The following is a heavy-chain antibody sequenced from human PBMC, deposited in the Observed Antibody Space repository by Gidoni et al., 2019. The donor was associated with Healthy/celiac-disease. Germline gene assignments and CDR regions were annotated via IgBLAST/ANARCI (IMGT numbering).Heavy chain of an antibody. Sequence: QLQLPESGPGLVTPSETLSLTCTVSGGSISSSSYYWGWIRQPPGRGLEWIGRIYYSGSTYYNPSLKSRVTISVDTSKNQFSLKLSSVTAADTAVYYCARVLIKIFGVVIIRYFDYWGRGTLVTVSS. V-gene: IGHV4-39*01. CDR2: IYYSGST. J-gene: IGHJ4*02. CDR1: GGSISSSSYY. D-gene: IGHD3-3*01. CDR3: ARVLIKIFGVVIIRYFDY.